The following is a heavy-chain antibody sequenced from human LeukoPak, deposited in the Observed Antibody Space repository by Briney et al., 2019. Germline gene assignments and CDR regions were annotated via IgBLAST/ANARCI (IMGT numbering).Heavy chain of an antibody. D-gene: IGHD4/OR15-4a*01. J-gene: IGHJ6*03. CDR2: IYTSGST. V-gene: IGHV4-4*07. CDR1: GGSISSYY. Sequence: PSETLSLTCTVSGGSISSYYWSWIRQPAGKGLEWIGRIYTSGSTNYNLSLKSRVTMSVDTSKNQFSLKLSSVTAADTAVYYCARDGPMVYYYYYMDVWGKGTTVTVSS. CDR3: ARDGPMVYYYYYMDV.